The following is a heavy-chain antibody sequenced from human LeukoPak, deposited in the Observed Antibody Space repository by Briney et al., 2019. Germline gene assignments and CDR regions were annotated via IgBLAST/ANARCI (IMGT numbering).Heavy chain of an antibody. CDR2: ISAYNGNT. CDR3: ARVVPVFITGTPRPYYFDY. J-gene: IGHJ4*02. Sequence: GASVKVSCKASGYTFTSYGISWVRQAPGQGLEWMGWISAYNGNTNYAQKLQGRVTMTTDTSTSTAYMELRSLRSDDTAVYYCARVVPVFITGTPRPYYFDYWGQGTLVTVSS. V-gene: IGHV1-18*01. CDR1: GYTFTSYG. D-gene: IGHD1-20*01.